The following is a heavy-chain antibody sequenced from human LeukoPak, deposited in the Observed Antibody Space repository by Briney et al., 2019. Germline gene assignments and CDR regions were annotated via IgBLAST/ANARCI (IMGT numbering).Heavy chain of an antibody. CDR2: IYSGGST. Sequence: GGSLRLSCAASGFTFSSYAMSWVRQAPGKGLEWVSVIYSGGSTYYADSVKGRFTISRDNSKNTLYLQMNSLRAEDTAVYYCARAAYSSGWLDYWGQGTLVTVSS. CDR3: ARAAYSSGWLDY. V-gene: IGHV3-53*01. CDR1: GFTFSSYA. J-gene: IGHJ4*02. D-gene: IGHD6-19*01.